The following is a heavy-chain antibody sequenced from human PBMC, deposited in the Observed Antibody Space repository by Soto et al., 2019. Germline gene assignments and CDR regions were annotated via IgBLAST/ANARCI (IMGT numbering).Heavy chain of an antibody. D-gene: IGHD3-16*01. V-gene: IGHV3-21*01. CDR3: ASPKGGAFDI. CDR1: GFTFSSYT. J-gene: IGHJ3*02. CDR2: ISSSSGYT. Sequence: GGSLRLSCAASGFTFSSYTMNWVRQAPGKGLEWVSSISSSSGYTYYADSVKGRFTISRDNAENSLYLQMSSLRAEDTAVYYCASPKGGAFDIWGQGTMVTVSS.